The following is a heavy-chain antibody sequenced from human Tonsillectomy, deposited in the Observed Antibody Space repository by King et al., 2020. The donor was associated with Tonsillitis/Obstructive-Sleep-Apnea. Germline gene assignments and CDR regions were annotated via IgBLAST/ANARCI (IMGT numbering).Heavy chain of an antibody. CDR1: GYSFTNYD. Sequence: QLVQSGAEVKKPGASVKVSCKASGYSFTNYDISWVRQAPGEGLEWMGWISVYNGNTKYAQKLQGRVTMTRDTSTSTAYMELRSLRSDDTAVYYCARDYAPGTFDYWGLGTQVTVSS. CDR3: ARDYAPGTFDY. D-gene: IGHD1-26*01. V-gene: IGHV1-18*04. J-gene: IGHJ4*02. CDR2: ISVYNGNT.